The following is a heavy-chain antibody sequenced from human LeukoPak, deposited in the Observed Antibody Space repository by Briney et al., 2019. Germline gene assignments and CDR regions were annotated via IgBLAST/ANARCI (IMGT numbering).Heavy chain of an antibody. CDR2: INGNGRSP. CDR3: AREVSRTRGQTDAFDM. Sequence: GGSLRLSCAASGFTFSRDWMHWVRQAPGKGLVWVSRINGNGRSPNYADSVKGRFTISRDNAKNTLYLQMSSMRAEDTSVYYCAREVSRTRGQTDAFDMWGRGTSVTVSS. D-gene: IGHD1-7*01. CDR1: GFTFSRDW. V-gene: IGHV3-74*01. J-gene: IGHJ3*02.